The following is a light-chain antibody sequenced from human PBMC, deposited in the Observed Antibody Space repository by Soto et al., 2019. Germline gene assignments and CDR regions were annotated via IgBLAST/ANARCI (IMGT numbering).Light chain of an antibody. J-gene: IGLJ1*01. Sequence: QSALTQPASVSGSPGQSITISCTGTSSDVGGYNYVYWYQQQPGKAPKLMIYEVSNRPSGVSNRFSGSKSGNTASLTISGLQAEDEPDYYCSSYTSSSTLVFGTGTKLTVL. V-gene: IGLV2-14*01. CDR2: EVS. CDR1: SSDVGGYNY. CDR3: SSYTSSSTLV.